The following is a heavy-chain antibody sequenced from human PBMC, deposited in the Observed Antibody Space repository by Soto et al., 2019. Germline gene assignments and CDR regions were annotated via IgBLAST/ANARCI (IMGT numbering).Heavy chain of an antibody. CDR1: GFTFSDYS. D-gene: IGHD6-6*01. Sequence: GGSLRLSCVASGFTFSDYSMSWIRQAPGKGLEWLAFIDSRGRTLSYADSVRGRFTISRDNAENSVYLQMDSLRADDTAVYYRARQAARNYIDSWGQGNSVTVSS. CDR3: ARQAARNYIDS. CDR2: IDSRGRTL. J-gene: IGHJ4*02. V-gene: IGHV3-11*01.